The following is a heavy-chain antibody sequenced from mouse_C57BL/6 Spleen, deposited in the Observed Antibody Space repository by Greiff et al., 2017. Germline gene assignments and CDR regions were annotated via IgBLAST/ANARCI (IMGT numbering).Heavy chain of an antibody. Sequence: VQLQQSGAELVRPGASVKLSCKASSYTFTDYYIHWVQQRPGQGLEWIARIYPGSGNTYYNEKFKGKVTLTAEKSSSTAYMQLSSLASEDSAVYVCARTGSSYGYFEGWGTGTTVTVAS. D-gene: IGHD1-1*01. CDR2: IYPGSGNT. V-gene: IGHV1-76*01. J-gene: IGHJ1*03. CDR3: ARTGSSYGYFEG. CDR1: SYTFTDYY.